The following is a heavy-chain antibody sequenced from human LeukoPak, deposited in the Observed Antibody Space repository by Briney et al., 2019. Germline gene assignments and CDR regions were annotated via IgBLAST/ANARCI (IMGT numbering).Heavy chain of an antibody. D-gene: IGHD3-10*01. CDR2: ISNDGYNK. V-gene: IGHV3-30*04. CDR3: AKEWIRGVINY. J-gene: IGHJ4*02. CDR1: GFTFGDYA. Sequence: GGSLRLSCTASGFTFGDYAMSWVRQAPGEGLEWVAVISNDGYNKYYTDSVKGRFTISRDNSKNTLYLQMNSLRAEDTAVYYCAKEWIRGVINYWGQGTLVIVSS.